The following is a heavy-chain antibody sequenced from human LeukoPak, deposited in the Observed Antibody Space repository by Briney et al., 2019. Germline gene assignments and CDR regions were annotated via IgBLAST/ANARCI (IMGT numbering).Heavy chain of an antibody. J-gene: IGHJ4*02. V-gene: IGHV3-64D*09. D-gene: IGHD2-15*01. Sequence: GGSLRVFSSASGFTFCRYAMHWVRQAPGKGLEYVSGINDNGGRTHYGDSVKGRFSISRDNSKNTLHLQMSTLRAEDTALYYCVKDVGSSYAFDYWGQRTLVTVAS. CDR2: INDNGGRT. CDR1: GFTFCRYA. CDR3: VKDVGSSYAFDY.